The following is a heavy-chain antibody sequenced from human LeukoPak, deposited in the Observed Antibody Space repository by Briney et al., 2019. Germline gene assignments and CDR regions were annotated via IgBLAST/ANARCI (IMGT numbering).Heavy chain of an antibody. CDR3: ARSDLWSGSDY. D-gene: IGHD3-3*01. V-gene: IGHV4-34*01. CDR1: GGSFSGYY. J-gene: IGHJ4*02. CDR2: INHSGST. Sequence: SETLSLTWAVYGGSFSGYYWSWIRQPPGKGLEWIGEINHSGSTNYNPSLKSRVTISVDTSKNQFSLKLSSVTAADTAVYYCARSDLWSGSDYWGQGTLVTVSS.